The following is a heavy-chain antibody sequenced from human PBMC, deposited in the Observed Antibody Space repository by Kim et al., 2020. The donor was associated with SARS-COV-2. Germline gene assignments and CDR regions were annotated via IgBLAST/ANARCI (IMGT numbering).Heavy chain of an antibody. CDR2: FDPEDGET. D-gene: IGHD6-6*01. V-gene: IGHV1-24*01. CDR1: GYTLTELS. Sequence: ASVKVSCKVSGYTLTELSMHWVRQAPGKGLEWMGGFDPEDGETIYAQKFQGRVTMTEETSTDTAYMELSSLRSEDTAVYYCATGRDPYSSSPTFDYWGQG. CDR3: ATGRDPYSSSPTFDY. J-gene: IGHJ4*02.